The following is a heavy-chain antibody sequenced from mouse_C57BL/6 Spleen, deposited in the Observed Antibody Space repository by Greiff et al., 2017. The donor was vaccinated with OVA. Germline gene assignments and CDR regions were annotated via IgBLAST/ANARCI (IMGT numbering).Heavy chain of an antibody. Sequence: QVQLKQSGAELVKPGASVKISCKASGYAFSSSWMTWVKQRPGKGLEWIGRIYPGDGDTNYTGKLKGKATLTADKSSSTVYMQLSSLTSEDSAFYFCARNYYYGSCGYFDVWGTGTTVTVSS. CDR1: GYAFSSSW. CDR2: IYPGDGDT. J-gene: IGHJ1*03. V-gene: IGHV1-82*01. D-gene: IGHD2-1*01. CDR3: ARNYYYGSCGYFDV.